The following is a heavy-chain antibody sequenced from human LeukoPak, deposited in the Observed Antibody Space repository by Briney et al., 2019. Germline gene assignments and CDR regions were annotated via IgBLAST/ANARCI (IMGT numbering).Heavy chain of an antibody. Sequence: SETLSLTCGVSGGSISNTNWWTWVRQPPGKGLEWIGEVHLDGRTNYNPSLKSRLTMSVDLSENHISLKLTSVTAADTAVYYCAREGCFFRPLDYSGQGTLVTVSS. CDR2: VHLDGRT. V-gene: IGHV4-4*02. D-gene: IGHD3-3*01. J-gene: IGHJ4*02. CDR3: AREGCFFRPLDY. CDR1: GGSISNTNW.